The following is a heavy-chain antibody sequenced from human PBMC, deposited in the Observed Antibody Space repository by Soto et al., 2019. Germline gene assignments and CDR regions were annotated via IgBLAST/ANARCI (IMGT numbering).Heavy chain of an antibody. CDR1: GDSLSSRGYY. Sequence: SETLSLTCTVSGDSLSSRGYYWSWIRQHPGKGLEWIGYIYHSGSTYYNPSLKSRVTISVDRSKNQFSLKVSSVTTADTAVYYCARGLFEVYGGDLDYWGQGTLVTVSS. CDR3: ARGLFEVYGGDLDY. V-gene: IGHV4-61*08. J-gene: IGHJ4*02. D-gene: IGHD4-17*01. CDR2: IYHSGST.